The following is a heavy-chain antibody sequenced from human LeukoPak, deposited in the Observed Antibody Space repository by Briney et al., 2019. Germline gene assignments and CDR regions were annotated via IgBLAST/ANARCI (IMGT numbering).Heavy chain of an antibody. V-gene: IGHV1-24*01. J-gene: IGHJ1*01. CDR1: GYTLTELS. D-gene: IGHD4-17*01. CDR3: ATATTVTTTEYFQH. CDR2: FDPEDGET. Sequence: ASVKVFCKVSGYTLTELSMHWVRQAPGKGLEWMGGFDPEDGETIYAQKFQGRVTMTEDTSTDTAYMELSSLRSEDTAVYYCATATTVTTTEYFQHWGQGTLVTVSS.